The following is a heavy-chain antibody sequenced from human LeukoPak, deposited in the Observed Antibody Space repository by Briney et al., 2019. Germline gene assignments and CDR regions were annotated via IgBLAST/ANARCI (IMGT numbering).Heavy chain of an antibody. CDR3: AKGLYDSSGYYGLRWAEYFQH. V-gene: IGHV3-23*01. CDR1: GFTFSSYA. D-gene: IGHD3-22*01. CDR2: ISGSGGST. J-gene: IGHJ1*01. Sequence: GGSLRLSCAASGFTFSSYAMSWVRQAPGKGLEWVSAISGSGGSTFYADSVKGRFNISRDNSKNTLYLQMNSLRAEDTAVYYCAKGLYDSSGYYGLRWAEYFQHWGQGTLVTVSS.